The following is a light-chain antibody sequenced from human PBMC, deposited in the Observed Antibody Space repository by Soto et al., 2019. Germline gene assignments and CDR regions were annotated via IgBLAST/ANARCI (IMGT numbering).Light chain of an antibody. Sequence: EMALTQSPGTLSLSPGERATLSCRASQSVSSRYLARYQQKPGQAPRLLIYGASSRATGSPDRFSGSGSGTAFTLTISRLEPEDFAVYYCQQYANSPPMFGQGTKVEIK. V-gene: IGKV3-20*01. CDR1: QSVSSRY. CDR2: GAS. J-gene: IGKJ1*01. CDR3: QQYANSPPM.